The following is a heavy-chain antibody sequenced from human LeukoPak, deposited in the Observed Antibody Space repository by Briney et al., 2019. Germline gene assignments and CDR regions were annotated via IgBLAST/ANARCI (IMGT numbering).Heavy chain of an antibody. D-gene: IGHD2-2*01. V-gene: IGHV3-11*01. CDR1: GFTFSDYY. Sequence: GGSLRLSCAASGFTFSDYYMSWIRQAPGKGLEWVSYISSSGSTIYYADSVKGRFTISRDNAKNSLYLQMNSLRAEDTAVYYCARAEGVPAAPLPYGMDVWGQGTTVTVSS. CDR2: ISSSGSTI. CDR3: ARAEGVPAAPLPYGMDV. J-gene: IGHJ6*02.